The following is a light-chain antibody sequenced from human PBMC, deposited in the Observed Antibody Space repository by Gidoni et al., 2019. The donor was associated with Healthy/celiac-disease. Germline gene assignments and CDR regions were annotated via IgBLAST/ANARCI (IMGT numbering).Light chain of an antibody. V-gene: IGKV1-9*01. CDR3: QQQGT. Sequence: DSQLTQSPSFLSASVGDRITITCRASQGISSYLAWYQQKPGKAPKLLIYAESTLQSGVPSRFSGSGSGTEFTLTLSSLQPEDFATYYCQQQGTFGGGTKVEIK. J-gene: IGKJ4*01. CDR1: QGISSY. CDR2: AES.